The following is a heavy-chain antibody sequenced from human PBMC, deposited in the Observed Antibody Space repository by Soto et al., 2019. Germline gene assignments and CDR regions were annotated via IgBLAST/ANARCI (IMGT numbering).Heavy chain of an antibody. CDR3: ARDPNDFWSGFDY. CDR1: GGSISSSNW. Sequence: SETLSLTCAVSGGSISSSNWWSWVRQPPGKGLEWIGEIYHSGSTNYNPSLKSRVTISVDKSKNQFSLKLSSVTAADTAVYYCARDPNDFWSGFDYRGPGTLVTVS. V-gene: IGHV4-4*02. D-gene: IGHD3-3*01. J-gene: IGHJ4*02. CDR2: IYHSGST.